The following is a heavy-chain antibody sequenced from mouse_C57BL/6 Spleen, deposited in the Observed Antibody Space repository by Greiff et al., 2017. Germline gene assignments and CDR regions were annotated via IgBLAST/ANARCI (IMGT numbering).Heavy chain of an antibody. D-gene: IGHD2-14*01. CDR2: LDPETGGT. J-gene: IGHJ2*01. CDR3: TRWGVYDSAY. Sequence: VQLQQSGAELVRPGASVTLSCKASGYTFTDYEMNWVKQTPVHGLEWIGALDPETGGTAYNQKFKGKAILTADKSSSTAYMELRSLTSEDSAVYSCTRWGVYDSAYWGQGTTLTVSS. V-gene: IGHV1-15*01. CDR1: GYTFTDYE.